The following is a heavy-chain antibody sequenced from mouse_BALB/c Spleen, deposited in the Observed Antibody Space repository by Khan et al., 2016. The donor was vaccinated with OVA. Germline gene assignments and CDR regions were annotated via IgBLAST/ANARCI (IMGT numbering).Heavy chain of an antibody. CDR2: INPTSGYT. CDR3: ARDRIDY. V-gene: IGHV1-7*01. Sequence: QVQLQQSGAELAKPGASAKMSCKASGYTFTSYWMHWIKQRPGQGLEWIGYINPTSGYTDYNQKFKDKATLTADKSSSTAYMQLSSLTSDDSAVYYCARDRIDYWGQGTALTVSS. J-gene: IGHJ2*01. CDR1: GYTFTSYW.